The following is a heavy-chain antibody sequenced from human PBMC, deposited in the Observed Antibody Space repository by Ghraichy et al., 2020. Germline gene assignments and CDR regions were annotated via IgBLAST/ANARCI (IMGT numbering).Heavy chain of an antibody. J-gene: IGHJ6*02. Sequence: ASVKVSCKASGYTFTGYYMHWVRQAPGQGLEWMGWINPNSGGTNYAQKFQGRVTMTRDTSISTAYMELSRLRSDDTAVYYCARDPDSIAARRGDYYYYGMDVWGQGTTVTVSS. D-gene: IGHD6-6*01. CDR1: GYTFTGYY. CDR2: INPNSGGT. V-gene: IGHV1-2*02. CDR3: ARDPDSIAARRGDYYYYGMDV.